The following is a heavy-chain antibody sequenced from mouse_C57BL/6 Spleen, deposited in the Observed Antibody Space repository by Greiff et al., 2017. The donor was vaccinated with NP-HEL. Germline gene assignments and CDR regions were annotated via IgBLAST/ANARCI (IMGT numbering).Heavy chain of an antibody. CDR3: ARWAHYYGSSYVAY. J-gene: IGHJ3*01. CDR2: IYPRSGNT. CDR1: GYTFTSYG. Sequence: VQLQQSGAELARPGASVKLSCKASGYTFTSYGISWVKQRTGQGLEWIGEIYPRSGNTYYNEKFKGKATLTADKSSSTAYMELRSLTSEDSAVYFCARWAHYYGSSYVAYWGQGTLVTVSA. V-gene: IGHV1-81*01. D-gene: IGHD1-1*01.